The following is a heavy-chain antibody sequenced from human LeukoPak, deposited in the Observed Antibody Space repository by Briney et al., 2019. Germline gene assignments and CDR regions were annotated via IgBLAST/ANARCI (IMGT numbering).Heavy chain of an antibody. D-gene: IGHD1-26*01. CDR2: INDHTP. V-gene: IGHV3-23*01. CDR3: AKDTYYLIVGATGFDY. CDR1: GFSFRTSS. J-gene: IGHJ4*02. Sequence: GGSLRLSCRASGFSFRTSSISWVRQAPGKGLEWVSAINDHTPYYADSVKGRFTISRDNSKNTLYLQMNSLRAEDTAVYYCAKDTYYLIVGATGFDYWGQGTLVTVSS.